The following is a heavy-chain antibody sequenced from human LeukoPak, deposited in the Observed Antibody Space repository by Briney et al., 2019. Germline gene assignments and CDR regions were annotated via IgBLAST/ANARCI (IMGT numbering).Heavy chain of an antibody. CDR2: ISGSGGTT. V-gene: IGHV3-23*01. CDR1: GFTFSSYA. J-gene: IGHJ4*02. CDR3: AKSRQNVYCDGDCYYYFDY. D-gene: IGHD2-21*02. Sequence: PGGSLRLSCAASGFTFSSYAVSWVRQAPGKGLEWVSAISGSGGTTYYADSVKGRFTISRDNSKNTLYLQMNSLRAEDSAVYYCAKSRQNVYCDGDCYYYFDYWGRGTLVTVSS.